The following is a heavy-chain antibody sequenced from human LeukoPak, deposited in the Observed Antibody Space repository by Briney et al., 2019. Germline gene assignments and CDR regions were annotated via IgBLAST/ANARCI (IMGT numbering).Heavy chain of an antibody. CDR3: ARDPQESGSYYYYYYYMDV. J-gene: IGHJ6*03. CDR1: GFAFSSYS. Sequence: GGSLRLSCAASGFAFSSYSMNWVRQAPGKGLQWVSSISSSSSSIYYADSVKGRFTISRGNAKNSLYLQMNSLRAEDTAVYYCARDPQESGSYYYYYYYMDVWGKGTTVTVSS. CDR2: ISSSSSSI. V-gene: IGHV3-21*01. D-gene: IGHD1-26*01.